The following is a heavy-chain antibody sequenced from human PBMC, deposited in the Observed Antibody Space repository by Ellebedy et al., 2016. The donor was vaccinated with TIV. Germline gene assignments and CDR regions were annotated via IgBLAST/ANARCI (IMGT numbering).Heavy chain of an antibody. CDR1: GFTFSSYA. V-gene: IGHV3-30-3*01. D-gene: IGHD5-24*01. CDR3: ARDQRIDGYNFDY. CDR2: ISYDGSNK. Sequence: GESLKISXAASGFTFSSYAMHWVRQAPGKGLEWVAVISYDGSNKYYADSVKGRFTISRDNSKNTLYLQMNSLRAEDTAVYYCARDQRIDGYNFDYWGQGTLVTVSS. J-gene: IGHJ4*02.